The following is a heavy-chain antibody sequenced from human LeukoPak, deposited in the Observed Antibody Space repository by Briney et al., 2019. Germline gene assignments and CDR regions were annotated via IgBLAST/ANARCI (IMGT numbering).Heavy chain of an antibody. J-gene: IGHJ6*03. CDR3: AREEVFTIFGVVPYYYYYMDV. V-gene: IGHV3-49*04. CDR2: IRSKAYGGTT. Sequence: PGGSLRLSCTASGFTFGDYAMSWVRQAPGKGLEWVGFIRSKAYGGTTEYAASVKGRFTISRDDSKSIAYLQMNSLRAEDTALYYCAREEVFTIFGVVPYYYYYMDVWGKGTTVTVSS. D-gene: IGHD3-3*01. CDR1: GFTFGDYA.